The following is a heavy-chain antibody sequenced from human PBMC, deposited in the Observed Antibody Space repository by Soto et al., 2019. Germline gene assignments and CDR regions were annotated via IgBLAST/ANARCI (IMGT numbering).Heavy chain of an antibody. J-gene: IGHJ4*02. D-gene: IGHD2-8*01. CDR2: SRSTAGGYII. CDR3: ASPYAGHGLDY. CDR1: GYTFSDHY. Sequence: EVQLVESGGGLVQPGGSLRLSCRASGYTFSDHYMDWVRQAPGKGLEWVGRSRSTAGGYIIEYAAAVEGRFTILRDDLSNSLYLQMNSLKKEDTAVDYCASPYAGHGLDYWGQGSLFTVSS. V-gene: IGHV3-72*01.